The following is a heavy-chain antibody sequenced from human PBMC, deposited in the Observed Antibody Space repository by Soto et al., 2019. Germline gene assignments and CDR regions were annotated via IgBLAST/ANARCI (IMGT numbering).Heavy chain of an antibody. CDR1: GYTFTGCY. CDR3: ARSENDYSNYTPYCGGDCWVLWNY. D-gene: IGHD2-21*02. V-gene: IGHV1-2*04. CDR2: INPNSGGT. Sequence: GASVKVSCKASGYTFTGCYMHWVRQAPGQGLEWMGWINPNSGGTNYAQKFQGWVTMTRDTSISTAYMELSRLRSDDTAVYYCARSENDYSNYTPYCGGDCWVLWNYWGQGTLVTVSS. J-gene: IGHJ4*02.